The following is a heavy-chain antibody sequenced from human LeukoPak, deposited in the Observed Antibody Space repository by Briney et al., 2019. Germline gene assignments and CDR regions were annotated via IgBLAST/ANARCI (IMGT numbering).Heavy chain of an antibody. CDR2: IVVGGGNT. V-gene: IGHV1-58*01. D-gene: IGHD5-24*01. J-gene: IGHJ6*03. Sequence: GTSGKVSCKASGFTFTSSAVQWVRQARGQRSEWIGWIVVGGGNTNYAQKFQERVTITRDMFTSTAYMELSSLRSEDTAVYYCAADWGRDGYSLYYYYYYMDVWGKGTTVTVSS. CDR3: AADWGRDGYSLYYYYYYMDV. CDR1: GFTFTSSA.